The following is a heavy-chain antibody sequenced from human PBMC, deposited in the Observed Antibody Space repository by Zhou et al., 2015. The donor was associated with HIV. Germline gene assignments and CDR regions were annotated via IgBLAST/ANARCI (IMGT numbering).Heavy chain of an antibody. J-gene: IGHJ4*02. Sequence: QVKLVQSGAEVKMPGSSVKVSCQTSGDTTRTYGISWVRQAPGQGLEWMGWISVDNGKTNYAQKFQGRVTMTTDTSTSTAYMELRSLTSDDTAIYYCARDDSSGYHSFDHWGQGTRVTVTS. CDR3: ARDDSSGYHSFDH. D-gene: IGHD3-22*01. CDR1: GDTTRTYG. CDR2: ISVDNGKT. V-gene: IGHV1-18*04.